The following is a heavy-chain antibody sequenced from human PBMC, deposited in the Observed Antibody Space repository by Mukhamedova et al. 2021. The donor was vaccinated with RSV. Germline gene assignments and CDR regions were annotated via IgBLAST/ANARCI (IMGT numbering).Heavy chain of an antibody. V-gene: IGHV1-24*01. Sequence: IYAQKFQGRVTMTEDTSTDTAYMELSSLRSEDTAVYYCATQPWSKYYFDYWGQGTLVTVSS. J-gene: IGHJ4*02. D-gene: IGHD5-18*01. CDR3: ATQPWSKYYFDY.